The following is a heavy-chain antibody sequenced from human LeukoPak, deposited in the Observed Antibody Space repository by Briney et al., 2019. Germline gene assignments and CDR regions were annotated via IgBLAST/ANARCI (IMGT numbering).Heavy chain of an antibody. CDR2: ISPAGGTT. Sequence: QPGGSLRLSCAVSGVTFSSEAMGWVRQRPGGGVEWVSTISPAGGTTHYAESMTRRFTISRDNSKSTLYLKMNSLRVEDTAVYYCTKVRSGSSSWALRVFDYWGQGALVTVSS. J-gene: IGHJ4*02. V-gene: IGHV3-23*01. CDR3: TKVRSGSSSWALRVFDY. D-gene: IGHD6-13*01. CDR1: GVTFSSEA.